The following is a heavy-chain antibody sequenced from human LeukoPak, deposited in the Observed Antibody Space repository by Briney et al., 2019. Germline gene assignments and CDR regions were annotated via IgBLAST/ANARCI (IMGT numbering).Heavy chain of an antibody. D-gene: IGHD5-24*01. V-gene: IGHV3-74*01. CDR2: VIRDGSFT. CDR1: GFTFRSYW. J-gene: IGHJ4*02. Sequence: GGSLSLSCAASGFTFRSYWMHWVRPAPGKGLEWVSRVIRDGSFTNYADSVKGRFTISRDNAKNTLYLQMSSLRAEDTAVYFCVRDGDDFNFDYWGQGSLVTVSS. CDR3: VRDGDDFNFDY.